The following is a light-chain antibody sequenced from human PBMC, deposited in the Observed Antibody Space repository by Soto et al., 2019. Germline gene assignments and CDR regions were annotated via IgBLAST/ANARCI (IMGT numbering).Light chain of an antibody. V-gene: IGKV1-8*01. CDR1: QDVSSY. CDR3: QQYYSYPYT. Sequence: AIRMTQSPSPFSASTGDRVTITCRASQDVSSYLAWYQQKPGKAPKLLISAASTLQSGVPSRFSGSGSGTDFTLTISCLQSEDFAAYYCQQYYSYPYTFGQGTKIEMK. CDR2: AAS. J-gene: IGKJ2*01.